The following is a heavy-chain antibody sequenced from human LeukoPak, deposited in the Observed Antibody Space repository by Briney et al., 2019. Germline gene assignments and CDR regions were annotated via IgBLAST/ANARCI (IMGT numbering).Heavy chain of an antibody. J-gene: IGHJ4*02. D-gene: IGHD3-3*01. Sequence: PSETLSLTCAVYGGSFNSYCWTWIRQSPGKGLEWIGEINHCGVTNYNPSLKSRITMSVDTSKNQFALKLNSVTAADSAVYYCARGARLLGWFVVGRPPSAYCFDSWGLGTLVTVSS. CDR1: GGSFNSYC. CDR2: INHCGVT. V-gene: IGHV4-34*01. CDR3: ARGARLLGWFVVGRPPSAYCFDS.